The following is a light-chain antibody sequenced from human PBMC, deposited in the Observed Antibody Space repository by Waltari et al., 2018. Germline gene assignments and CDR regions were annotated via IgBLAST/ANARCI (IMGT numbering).Light chain of an antibody. V-gene: IGLV3-19*01. CDR2: GEN. CDR1: SLTNYY. Sequence: SSELTQDPVVSVALGQTVSITCQGDSLTNYYAAWYQRTPGQAPVLVIYGENNRPSGTPDRFSGSRSGNTSSLTITGAQAEDEADYYCNCRDTSDYHLWLFGGGTKLTVL. CDR3: NCRDTSDYHLWL. J-gene: IGLJ3*02.